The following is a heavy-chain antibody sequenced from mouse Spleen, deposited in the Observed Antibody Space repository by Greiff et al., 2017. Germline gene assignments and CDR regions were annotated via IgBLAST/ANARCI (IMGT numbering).Heavy chain of an antibody. CDR3: ARWANFFDY. D-gene: IGHD3-1*01. Sequence: EVKLMESGGGLVQPGGSRKLSCAASGFTFSSFGMHWVRQAPEKGLEWVAYISSGSSTIYYADTVKGRFTISRDNPKNTLFLQMTSLRSEDTAMYYYARWANFFDYWGQGTTLTVSS. V-gene: IGHV5-17*02. J-gene: IGHJ2*01. CDR1: GFTFSSFG. CDR2: ISSGSSTI.